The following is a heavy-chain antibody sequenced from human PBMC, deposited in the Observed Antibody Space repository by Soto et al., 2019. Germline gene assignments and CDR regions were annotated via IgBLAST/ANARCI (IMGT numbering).Heavy chain of an antibody. V-gene: IGHV4-4*02. D-gene: IGHD3-10*01. CDR2: IYHSGST. J-gene: IGHJ5*02. CDR3: AREHLLGELLSNWFDP. Sequence: PSETLSLTCAVSGGSISSSNWWSWVRQPPGKGLGWIGEIYHSGSTNYNPSLKSRVTISVDKSKNQFSLKLSSVTAADTAVYYCAREHLLGELLSNWFDPWGQGTLVTVSS. CDR1: GGSISSSNW.